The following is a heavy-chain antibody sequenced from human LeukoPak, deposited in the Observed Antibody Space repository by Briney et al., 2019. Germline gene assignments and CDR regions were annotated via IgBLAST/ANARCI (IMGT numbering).Heavy chain of an antibody. CDR3: AKDQYNWNQGYFQH. CDR2: ISGSGGGT. CDR1: GFTFSSYA. D-gene: IGHD1-20*01. V-gene: IGHV3-23*01. Sequence: GGSLRLSCAASGFTFSSYAMSWVRRAPGKGLEWVSAISGSGGGTYSADSVRGRFTISRDNSKNTLYLQMNSLRAEDTAVYYCAKDQYNWNQGYFQHWGQGTLVTVSS. J-gene: IGHJ1*01.